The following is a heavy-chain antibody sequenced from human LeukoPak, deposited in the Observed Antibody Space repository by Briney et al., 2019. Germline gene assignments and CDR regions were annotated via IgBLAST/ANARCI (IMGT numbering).Heavy chain of an antibody. Sequence: ASVKVSCKASGYTFTAYYXHWVRQAPGLGXEWMGWINPNTGGTXXXQKFQGRXTMTRDTSISTAYMELSRLRSDGTAVYYCARGREEVVHYWGQGTLVTVSS. V-gene: IGHV1-2*02. CDR2: INPNTGGT. CDR3: ARGREEVVHY. CDR1: GYTFTAYY. J-gene: IGHJ4*02. D-gene: IGHD6-6*01.